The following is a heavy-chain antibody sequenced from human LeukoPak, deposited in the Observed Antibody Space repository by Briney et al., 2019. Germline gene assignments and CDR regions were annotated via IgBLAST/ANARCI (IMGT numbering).Heavy chain of an antibody. CDR3: ARQIDSSDYYYL. CDR2: IYPGDSDT. D-gene: IGHD3-22*01. J-gene: IGHJ5*02. CDR1: GHRFTSYW. Sequence: GESLQISCKGSGHRFTSYWIGWVRPLPGKGLEWMGIIYPGDSDTRYSPSFQGQVTISADKSISTAYLQWSSLKASDTAMYYCARQIDSSDYYYLWGQGTLVTVSS. V-gene: IGHV5-51*01.